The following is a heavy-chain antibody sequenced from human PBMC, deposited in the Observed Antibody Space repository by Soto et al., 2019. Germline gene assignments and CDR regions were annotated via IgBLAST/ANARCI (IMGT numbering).Heavy chain of an antibody. D-gene: IGHD5-18*01. J-gene: IGHJ4*02. CDR1: GGSISSYY. CDR3: ARHVYSCGNFDY. Sequence: QVQLQESGPGLVKPSETLSLTCTVSGGSISSYYWSWIRQPPGKGLEWIGYIYYSGSTNYNPSLKSRVTITVDTSKNRSALRLIPVTAADPAVYYCARHVYSCGNFDYWGQGTLVTVSS. CDR2: IYYSGST. V-gene: IGHV4-59*08.